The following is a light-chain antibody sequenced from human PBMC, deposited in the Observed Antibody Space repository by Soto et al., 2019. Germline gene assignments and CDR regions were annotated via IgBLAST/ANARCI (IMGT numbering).Light chain of an antibody. CDR2: AAS. V-gene: IGKV1-39*01. J-gene: IGKJ2*01. Sequence: DIQMTQSPSSLSASVGDRVSITCRASQTIITYLNWYQQKPGKANKLLISAASNLQSGVPSRFSGSGSETEFTLTISSVQPEDFASYYCQQSYSTPRTFGQGTKVEIK. CDR3: QQSYSTPRT. CDR1: QTIITY.